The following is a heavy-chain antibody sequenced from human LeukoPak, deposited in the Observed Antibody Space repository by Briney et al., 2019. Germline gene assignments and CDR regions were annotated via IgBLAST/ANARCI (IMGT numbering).Heavy chain of an antibody. J-gene: IGHJ4*02. CDR3: ARDFRGLRGVFDY. V-gene: IGHV3-20*04. CDR1: GFTFDDYG. Sequence: PGGSLRLSCAASGFTFDDYGMSWVRQVSGKGLEWVSGINWNGGSTSYADSVKGRFTISRDNAKNSLYLQMNSLRAEDTALYYCARDFRGLRGVFDYWGQGTLVTVSS. D-gene: IGHD4-17*01. CDR2: INWNGGST.